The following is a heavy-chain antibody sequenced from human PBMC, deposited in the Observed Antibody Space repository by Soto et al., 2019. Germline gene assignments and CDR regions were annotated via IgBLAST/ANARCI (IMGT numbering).Heavy chain of an antibody. Sequence: GGSLRLSCAASGFTFSSYAMSWVRQAPGKGLEWVSAISGSGGSTYYADSVKGRFTTSRDNSKNTLYLQMNSLRAEDTAVYYCAGGRAAYYDFWSGYYTGYYYMDVWGKGTTVTVSS. V-gene: IGHV3-23*01. CDR3: AGGRAAYYDFWSGYYTGYYYMDV. CDR2: ISGSGGST. D-gene: IGHD3-3*01. J-gene: IGHJ6*03. CDR1: GFTFSSYA.